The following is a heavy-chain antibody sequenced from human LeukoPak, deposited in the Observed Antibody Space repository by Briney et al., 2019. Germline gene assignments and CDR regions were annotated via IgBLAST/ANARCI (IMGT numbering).Heavy chain of an antibody. CDR1: GDSVSSNSAA. D-gene: IGHD6-19*01. CDR2: TYYRSKWYN. Sequence: SQTFSLTCAISGDSVSSNSAAWNWIRQSPSRGLEWLGRTYYRSKWYNDYAVSVKSRITINPDTSKNQFSLQLNSVTPEDTAVYYCARESEGYSSGWYGSADFYYYYGMDVWGQGTPVTVSS. CDR3: ARESEGYSSGWYGSADFYYYYGMDV. V-gene: IGHV6-1*01. J-gene: IGHJ6*02.